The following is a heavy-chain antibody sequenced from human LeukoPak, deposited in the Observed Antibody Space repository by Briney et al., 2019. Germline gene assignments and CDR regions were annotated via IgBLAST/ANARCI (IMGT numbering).Heavy chain of an antibody. CDR2: INYSGST. J-gene: IGHJ4*02. D-gene: IGHD3-10*01. CDR3: ARDFPYGSGSYSGY. CDR1: GGSISTYY. V-gene: IGHV4-59*12. Sequence: SETLSLTCTVSGGSISTYYWSWIRQPPGKGLEWIGYINYSGSTNYNPSLKSRVTISVDTSKNQFSLKMSSVTAADTAVYYCARDFPYGSGSYSGYWGQGTLVTVSS.